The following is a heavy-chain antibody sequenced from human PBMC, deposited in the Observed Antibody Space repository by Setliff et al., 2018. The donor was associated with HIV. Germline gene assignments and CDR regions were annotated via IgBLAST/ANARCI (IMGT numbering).Heavy chain of an antibody. V-gene: IGHV4-59*11. CDR2: VYYNGIT. J-gene: IGHJ6*03. D-gene: IGHD3-10*01. CDR1: GASISGHY. Sequence: PSETLSLTCTVSGASISGHYWTWIRQPPGKGLEWIGYVYYNGITNYNPSLKSRVTISLDTSNSQFSLKLSSLTAADTAVYYCARVSYYGSFYYNYYTDVWGKGTTVTVSS. CDR3: ARVSYYGSFYYNYYTDV.